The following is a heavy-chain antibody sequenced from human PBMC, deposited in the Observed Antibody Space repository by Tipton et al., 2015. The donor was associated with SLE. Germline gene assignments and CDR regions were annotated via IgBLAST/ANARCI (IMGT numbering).Heavy chain of an antibody. CDR1: GGSFSGYY. D-gene: IGHD1-26*01. CDR3: ARDSGSYFDY. CDR2: INHSGST. Sequence: TLSLTCAVYGGSFSGYYWSWIRQPPGKGLEWIGEINHSGSTNYNPSLKSRVTISEDTSKNQFSLKLSSVTAADTAVYYCARDSGSYFDYWGQGTLVTVSS. V-gene: IGHV4-34*01. J-gene: IGHJ4*02.